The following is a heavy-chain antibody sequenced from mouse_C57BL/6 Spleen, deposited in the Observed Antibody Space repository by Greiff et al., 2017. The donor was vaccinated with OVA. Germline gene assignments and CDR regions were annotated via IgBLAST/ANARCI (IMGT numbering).Heavy chain of an antibody. V-gene: IGHV5-9-1*02. Sequence: EVKVVESGEGLVKPGGSLKLSCAASGFTFSSYAMSWVRQTPEKRLEWVAYISSGGDYIYYADTVKGRFTISRDNARNTLYLQMSSLKSEDTAMYYCTRGLYGSSYAMDYWGQGTSVTVSS. J-gene: IGHJ4*01. CDR1: GFTFSSYA. CDR2: ISSGGDYI. D-gene: IGHD1-1*01. CDR3: TRGLYGSSYAMDY.